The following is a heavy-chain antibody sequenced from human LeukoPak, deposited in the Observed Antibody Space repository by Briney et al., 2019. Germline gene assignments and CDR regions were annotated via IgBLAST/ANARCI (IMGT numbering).Heavy chain of an antibody. V-gene: IGHV3-7*05. CDR3: ARTDSSGYDGY. J-gene: IGHJ4*02. CDR2: IKQDGSEN. D-gene: IGHD3-22*01. Sequence: GGSLRLSCAASGFTFSSYWMSWVRQAPGKGLEWVANIKQDGSENYYVDSVKGRFTISRDNAKSSLYLQMNSLRVEDTAVYYCARTDSSGYDGYWGQGTLVTVSS. CDR1: GFTFSSYW.